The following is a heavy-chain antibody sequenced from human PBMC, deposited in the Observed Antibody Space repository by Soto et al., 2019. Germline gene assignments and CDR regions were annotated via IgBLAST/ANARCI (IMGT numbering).Heavy chain of an antibody. CDR1: GFTFSSYG. V-gene: IGHV3-30*18. J-gene: IGHJ6*02. D-gene: IGHD6-19*01. CDR3: AKVRGGGAVAGETGEMVYYYYYYGMDV. CDR2: ISYDGSNK. Sequence: PGGSLRLSCAASGFTFSSYGMHWVRQAPGKGLEWVAVISYDGSNKYYADSVKGRFTISRDNSKNTLYLQMNSLRAEDTAVYYCAKVRGGGAVAGETGEMVYYYYYYGMDVWGQGTTVTVSS.